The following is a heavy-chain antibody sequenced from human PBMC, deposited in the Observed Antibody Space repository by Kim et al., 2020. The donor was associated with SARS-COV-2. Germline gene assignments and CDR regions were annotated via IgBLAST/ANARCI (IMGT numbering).Heavy chain of an antibody. J-gene: IGHJ1*01. Sequence: YAQKFQGRVTITADESTSTAYMELSSLRSEDTAVYYCAREGAYCGGDCSSWGQGTLVTVSS. CDR3: AREGAYCGGDCSS. V-gene: IGHV1-69*01. D-gene: IGHD2-21*02.